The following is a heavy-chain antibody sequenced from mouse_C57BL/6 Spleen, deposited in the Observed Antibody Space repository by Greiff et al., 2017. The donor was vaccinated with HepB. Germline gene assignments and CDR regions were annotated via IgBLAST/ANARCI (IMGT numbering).Heavy chain of an antibody. CDR2: IYPRSGNT. Sequence: VKLQESGAELARPGASVKLSCKASGYTFTSYGISWVKQRTGQGLEWIGEIYPRSGNTYYNENFKGKATLTADKSSSTAYMELRSLTSEDSAVYFCASQEGSGSSPLDYWGQGTTLTVSP. V-gene: IGHV1-81*01. J-gene: IGHJ2*01. CDR1: GYTFTSYG. CDR3: ASQEGSGSSPLDY. D-gene: IGHD1-1*01.